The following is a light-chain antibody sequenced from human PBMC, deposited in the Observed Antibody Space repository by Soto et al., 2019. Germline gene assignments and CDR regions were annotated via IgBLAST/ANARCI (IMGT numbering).Light chain of an antibody. CDR3: QQYNSYPRI. CDR2: AAS. Sequence: AIRMTQSPSSLSASTGDRVTITCRASQGISSYLAWYQQKPGKAPKLLIYAASTLQSGVPSRFSGSGSGTDFTLTISCLQSEDFATYYCQQYNSYPRIFGGGTKVEIK. J-gene: IGKJ4*01. CDR1: QGISSY. V-gene: IGKV1-8*01.